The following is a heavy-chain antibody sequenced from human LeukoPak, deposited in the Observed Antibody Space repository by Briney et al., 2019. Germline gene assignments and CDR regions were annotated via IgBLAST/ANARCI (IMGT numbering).Heavy chain of an antibody. CDR2: INQDGSEK. D-gene: IGHD5-24*01. CDR1: GFTFGDYA. V-gene: IGHV3-7*01. J-gene: IGHJ4*02. CDR3: ARVGDGYNELNF. Sequence: GGSLRLSCTASGFTFGDYAMSWVRQAPGKGLEWVASINQDGSEKYYVDSVNGRFTISRDNAKNSVSLQMNSLRAADMAVYYCARVGDGYNELNFWGQGTLVT.